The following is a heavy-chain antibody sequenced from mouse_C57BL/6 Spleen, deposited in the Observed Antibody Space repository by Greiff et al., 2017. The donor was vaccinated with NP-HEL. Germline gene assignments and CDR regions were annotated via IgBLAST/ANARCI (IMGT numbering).Heavy chain of an antibody. CDR1: GYTFTSYW. CDR2: IDPSDSYT. Sequence: VQLQQSGAELVMPGASVKLSCKASGYTFTSYWMHWVKQRPGQGLEWIGEIDPSDSYTNYNQKFKGKSTLTVDKSSSTAYMQLSSLTSEDSAVYYCARHNYYGSSYDYWGQGTTLTVSS. D-gene: IGHD1-1*01. CDR3: ARHNYYGSSYDY. J-gene: IGHJ2*01. V-gene: IGHV1-69*01.